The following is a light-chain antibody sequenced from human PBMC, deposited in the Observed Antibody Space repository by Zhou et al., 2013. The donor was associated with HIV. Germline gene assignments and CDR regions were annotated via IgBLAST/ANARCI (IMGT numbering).Light chain of an antibody. CDR2: EAS. Sequence: DIQMTQSPSSLSASVGDRVTITCRASQSISSYLNWYQQKPGKAPNLLIYEASSLQSGVPSRFSGSGSGTDFTLTISCLQSEDFATYYCQQYYSFPYTFGQGTKLEIK. CDR3: QQYYSFPYT. CDR1: QSISSY. V-gene: IGKV1-39*01. J-gene: IGKJ2*01.